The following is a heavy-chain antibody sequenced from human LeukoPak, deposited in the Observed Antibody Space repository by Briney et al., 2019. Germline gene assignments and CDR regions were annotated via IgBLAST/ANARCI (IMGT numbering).Heavy chain of an antibody. D-gene: IGHD6-19*01. CDR2: ISAYNGNT. Sequence: ASVKVSCKASGYTFTSYGISCARQAPGQGLEWMGWISAYNGNTNYAQKLQGRVTMTTDTSTSTAYMELRSLRSDDTAVYYCSRGSSGWYRWFDPWGQGTLVTVSS. J-gene: IGHJ5*02. CDR3: SRGSSGWYRWFDP. CDR1: GYTFTSYG. V-gene: IGHV1-18*01.